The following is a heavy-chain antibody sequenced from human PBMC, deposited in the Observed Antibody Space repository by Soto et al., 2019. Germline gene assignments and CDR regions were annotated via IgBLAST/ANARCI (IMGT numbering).Heavy chain of an antibody. CDR2: ISGSGGRT. CDR1: GITFSSYA. CDR3: AKETYYYDSSGYYYEAGQYY. V-gene: IGHV3-23*01. J-gene: IGHJ4*02. D-gene: IGHD3-22*01. Sequence: EVQLLESGGGLVQPGGSLRLSCAASGITFSSYAMSWVRQAPGKGLEWVSAISGSGGRTYYADSVKGRFTISRDNSKNTMYLQMNSLRAEDTAVYYCAKETYYYDSSGYYYEAGQYYWGQGTLVTVSS.